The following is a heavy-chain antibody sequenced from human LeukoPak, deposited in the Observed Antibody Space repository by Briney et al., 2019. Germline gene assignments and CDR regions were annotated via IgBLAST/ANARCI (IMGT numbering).Heavy chain of an antibody. Sequence: PGGSLRLSCAASGFTFSSHWMSWVRQAPGKGLEWVANIKQDGSEKYYVDSVKGRFTISRDNAKNSLYLQMNSLRAEDTAVYYCARDQSGYYPYYYYYMDVWGKGTTVTVSS. V-gene: IGHV3-7*01. CDR3: ARDQSGYYPYYYYYMDV. J-gene: IGHJ6*03. D-gene: IGHD3-9*01. CDR2: IKQDGSEK. CDR1: GFTFSSHW.